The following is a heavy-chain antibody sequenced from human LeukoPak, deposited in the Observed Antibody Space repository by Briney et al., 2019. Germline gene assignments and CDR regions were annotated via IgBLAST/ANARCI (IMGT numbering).Heavy chain of an antibody. D-gene: IGHD2-15*01. V-gene: IGHV3-21*01. CDR1: GFTFSSYS. Sequence: PGGSLRLSCAASGFTFSSYSMNWVRQAPGKGLEWVSSITSSSSYIYYADSVKGRFTISRDNAKNSLYLQMNSLRAEDTAVYYCARDRLSVAATRPYNWFDPWGQGTLVTVSS. J-gene: IGHJ5*02. CDR3: ARDRLSVAATRPYNWFDP. CDR2: ITSSSSYI.